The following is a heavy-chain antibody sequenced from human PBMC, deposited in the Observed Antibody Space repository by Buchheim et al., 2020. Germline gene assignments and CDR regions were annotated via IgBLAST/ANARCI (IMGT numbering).Heavy chain of an antibody. CDR1: GFTFDSYG. Sequence: VQLVESGGGVVQPGRSLRLSCAASGFTFDSYGIHWVRQAPGKGLEWVALISYDGSSKYNVDSVKGRFTISRDNSKNTLYLQLNSLGAEDTAVYYCAKSGSNTSYYYGMDVWGQGTT. CDR3: AKSGSNTSYYYGMDV. V-gene: IGHV3-30*18. CDR2: ISYDGSSK. J-gene: IGHJ6*02. D-gene: IGHD2-2*01.